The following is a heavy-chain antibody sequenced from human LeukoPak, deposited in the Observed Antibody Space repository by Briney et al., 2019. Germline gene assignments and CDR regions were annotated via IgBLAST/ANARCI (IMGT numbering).Heavy chain of an antibody. CDR2: INRSGST. CDR3: ARGIPGRSIDY. V-gene: IGHV4-34*01. J-gene: IGHJ4*02. CDR1: GGSFSGYY. Sequence: SETLSLTCAVYGGSFSGYYWSWIRQPPGKGLEWIGEINRSGSTNYNPSLKSRVTISVGTSKNQFSLKLSSVTAADTAVYYSARGIPGRSIDYWGQGTLFTVSS. D-gene: IGHD3-16*02.